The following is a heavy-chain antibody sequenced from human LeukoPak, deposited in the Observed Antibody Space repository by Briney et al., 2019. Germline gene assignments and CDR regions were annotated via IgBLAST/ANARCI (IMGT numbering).Heavy chain of an antibody. Sequence: ASVKVSCKASGYTFTSYDINWVRQATGQGLEWMGLMNPNSGNTGYAQKFQGRVTMTRNTSISTAYMELSSLRSEDTAVYYCARGGRYCSSTSCYTRYNWFDPWGQGTLVTVSS. CDR3: ARGGRYCSSTSCYTRYNWFDP. D-gene: IGHD2-2*02. CDR1: GYTFTSYD. V-gene: IGHV1-8*01. CDR2: MNPNSGNT. J-gene: IGHJ5*02.